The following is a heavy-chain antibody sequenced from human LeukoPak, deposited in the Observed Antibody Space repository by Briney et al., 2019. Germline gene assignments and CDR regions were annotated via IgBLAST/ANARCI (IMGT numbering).Heavy chain of an antibody. Sequence: ASVKVSCKAYGYTFTSYGTTRVRQAPGQGPEWMGWISAYAGKTEYAQKFQGRVTMTTDTSTNTAYMELRSLGSDDTAVYYCARDLGNRVATTPDHWGQGTLVTVTS. V-gene: IGHV1-18*01. CDR2: ISAYAGKT. J-gene: IGHJ4*02. D-gene: IGHD5-12*01. CDR1: GYTFTSYG. CDR3: ARDLGNRVATTPDH.